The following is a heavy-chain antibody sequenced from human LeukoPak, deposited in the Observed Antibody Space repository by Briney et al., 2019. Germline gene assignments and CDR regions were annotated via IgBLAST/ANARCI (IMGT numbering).Heavy chain of an antibody. D-gene: IGHD4-17*01. CDR2: IYWNDDN. CDR3: AHYGDYRFMWYFDY. J-gene: IGHJ4*02. Sequence: SGPTLVNPTQTLTLTCTFSGFSLTTTGVGVGWLRQPPGKALEWLALIYWNDDNRYSPSLKSRLTITKDTSKNQVVLRMTNMDPVDTATYYCAHYGDYRFMWYFDYWGQGTLATVSS. CDR1: GFSLTTTGVG. V-gene: IGHV2-5*01.